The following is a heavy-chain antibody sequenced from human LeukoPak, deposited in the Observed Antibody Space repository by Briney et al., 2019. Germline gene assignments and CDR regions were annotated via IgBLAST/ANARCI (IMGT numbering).Heavy chain of an antibody. CDR2: MNPNSGNT. V-gene: IGHV1-8*03. D-gene: IGHD3-10*01. CDR1: GYTFTSYD. Sequence: ASVKVSCKASGYTFTSYDINWVRQATGQGLEWMGWMNPNSGNTGYAQKFQGRVTITRNTSISTAYMELSSLRSEDTAVYYCASAYYGSGSYYNVGYYYYYMDVWGKGTTVTISS. CDR3: ASAYYGSGSYYNVGYYYYYMDV. J-gene: IGHJ6*03.